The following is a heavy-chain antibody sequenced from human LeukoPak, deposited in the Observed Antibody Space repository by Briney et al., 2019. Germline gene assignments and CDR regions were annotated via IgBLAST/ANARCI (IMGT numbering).Heavy chain of an antibody. CDR1: GGAVSSSGYY. V-gene: IGHV4-39*01. CDR2: IHYNGGT. CDR3: ARGVAVAAAASYPGYYFDY. D-gene: IGHD6-13*01. Sequence: SETLSLTCTVSGGAVSSSGYYWGWIRQPPGGGLEWIGTIHYNGGTYYNPSLKGRVTISIDTSKNRFSLQLSSVAAADTAVYYCARGVAVAAAASYPGYYFDYWGQGTLVTVSS. J-gene: IGHJ4*02.